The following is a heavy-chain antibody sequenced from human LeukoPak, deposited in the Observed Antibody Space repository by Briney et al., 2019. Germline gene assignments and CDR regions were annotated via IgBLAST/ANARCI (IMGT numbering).Heavy chain of an antibody. CDR2: IYYSGST. CDR3: ARLSMEDCGGDCYSRYYYYMDV. CDR1: GGSISSSSYY. V-gene: IGHV4-39*01. D-gene: IGHD2-21*02. Sequence: PSETLSLTCTVSGGSISSSSYYWGWIRQPPGKGLEWIGSIYYSGSTYYNPSLKSRVTISVDTSKNQFSLKLSSVTAADTAVYYCARLSMEDCGGDCYSRYYYYMDVWGKGTTVTVSS. J-gene: IGHJ6*03.